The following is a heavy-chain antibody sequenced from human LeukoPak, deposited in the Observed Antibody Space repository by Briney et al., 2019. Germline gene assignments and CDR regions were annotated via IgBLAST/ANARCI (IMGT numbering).Heavy chain of an antibody. CDR2: ISYDGSNK. Sequence: PGGSLSLSCAASGFTFSSYAMHWVRQATGKGLVWVAVISYDGSNKSYADSVKGRFTITRDNSKNTLYLQMNSLRAEDTAVYYCARACITMTWQAGAFDIWGQGTMVTVSS. D-gene: IGHD3-22*01. CDR1: GFTFSSYA. J-gene: IGHJ3*02. CDR3: ARACITMTWQAGAFDI. V-gene: IGHV3-30*04.